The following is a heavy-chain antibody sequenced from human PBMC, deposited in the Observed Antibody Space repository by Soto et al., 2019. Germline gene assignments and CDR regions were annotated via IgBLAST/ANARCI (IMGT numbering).Heavy chain of an antibody. Sequence: QVHLQESGPGLVKPSQTLSLTCTVSGGSITGDNYFWSWVRQHPEKGLEWIGYISYSGTTYYNPYLKSRVTISVDTSKNQFSLSLISVTAADTAMYFCAREVNSPATSDAFDIWGQGTVVTVSS. CDR1: GGSITGDNYF. D-gene: IGHD1-26*01. V-gene: IGHV4-31*03. J-gene: IGHJ3*02. CDR3: AREVNSPATSDAFDI. CDR2: ISYSGTT.